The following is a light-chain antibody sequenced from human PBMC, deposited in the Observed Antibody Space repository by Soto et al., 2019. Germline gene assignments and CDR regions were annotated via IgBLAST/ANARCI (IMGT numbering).Light chain of an antibody. V-gene: IGKV3-20*01. CDR1: QSVSSY. Sequence: EFVLTQSPVTLSLSPWERATLSCRARQSVSSYLAWYQQKPGQAPRLLIYGASNRATGIPDRFSGSGSGTDFTLTISRLEPEDFAVYYCQQYGSSGTFGQGTKVDIK. J-gene: IGKJ1*01. CDR2: GAS. CDR3: QQYGSSGT.